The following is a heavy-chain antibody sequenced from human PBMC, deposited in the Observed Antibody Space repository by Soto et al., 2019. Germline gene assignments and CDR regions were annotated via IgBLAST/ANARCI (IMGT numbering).Heavy chain of an antibody. D-gene: IGHD2-2*01. CDR1: GLTFSSYA. Sequence: GSLRLSCAASGLTFSSYAMHWVRQAPGKGLEWVSHINGDGTTTVYADSVKGRFTISRDNAKNTLYLQMTSLRAEDTAVYYCARDRGYPDSFDIWGQGTMVTVSS. CDR2: INGDGTTT. J-gene: IGHJ3*02. V-gene: IGHV3-74*01. CDR3: ARDRGYPDSFDI.